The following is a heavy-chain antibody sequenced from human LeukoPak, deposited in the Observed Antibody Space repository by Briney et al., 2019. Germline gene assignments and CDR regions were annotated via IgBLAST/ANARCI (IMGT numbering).Heavy chain of an antibody. CDR2: INHSGST. V-gene: IGHV4-34*01. D-gene: IGHD5-12*01. J-gene: IGHJ6*03. CDR1: GGSFSGYY. CDR3: ASYESYYYYYMDV. Sequence: SDTLSLTCAVYGGSFSGYYWSWIRQPPGKGLEWIGEINHSGSTNYNPSLKSRVTISVDTSKNQFSLKLSSVTAADTAVYYCASYESYYYYYMDVWGKGTTVTVSS.